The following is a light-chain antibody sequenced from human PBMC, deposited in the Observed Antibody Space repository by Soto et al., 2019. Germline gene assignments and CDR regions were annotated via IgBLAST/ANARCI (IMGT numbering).Light chain of an antibody. CDR2: WAS. Sequence: DIVMTQSPDSLVMSLGERATINCKSSQSVLYSSNNKNYLAWYQQKPGQPPKLLIYWASTRESGVPDRFSGSGSGTDFTLTITSLQAEDVAVYYCQQYYDTVWTFGQGTKVEI. CDR3: QQYYDTVWT. CDR1: QSVLYSSNNKNY. V-gene: IGKV4-1*01. J-gene: IGKJ1*01.